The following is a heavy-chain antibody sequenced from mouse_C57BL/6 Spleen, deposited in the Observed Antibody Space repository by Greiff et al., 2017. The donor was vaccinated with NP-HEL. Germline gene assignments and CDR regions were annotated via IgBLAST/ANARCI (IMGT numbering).Heavy chain of an antibody. CDR1: GYSFTSYY. CDR3: ARQGGYGSSYDWYFDV. V-gene: IGHV1-66*01. D-gene: IGHD1-1*01. CDR2: IYPGSGNT. Sequence: QVQLQQSGPELVKPGASVKISCKASGYSFTSYYIHWVKQRPGQGLEWIGWIYPGSGNTKYNEKFKGKATLTADTSSSTAYMQLSSLTSEDSAVYYCARQGGYGSSYDWYFDVWGTGTTVTVSS. J-gene: IGHJ1*03.